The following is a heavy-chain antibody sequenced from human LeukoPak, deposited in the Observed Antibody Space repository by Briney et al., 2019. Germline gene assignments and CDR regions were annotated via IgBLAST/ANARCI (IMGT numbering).Heavy chain of an antibody. D-gene: IGHD4-17*01. J-gene: IGHJ4*02. V-gene: IGHV4-59*01. CDR2: IYYSGST. Sequence: SETLSLTCTVSGGSISSYYWSWIRQPPGKGLEWIGYIYYSGSTNYNPSLKSRVTISVDTSKNQFSLKLSSVTAADTAVYYCARAVNDYGDYFFDYWGQGTLVTVSS. CDR1: GGSISSYY. CDR3: ARAVNDYGDYFFDY.